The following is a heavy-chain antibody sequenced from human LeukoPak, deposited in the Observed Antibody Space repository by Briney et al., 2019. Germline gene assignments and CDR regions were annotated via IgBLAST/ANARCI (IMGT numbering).Heavy chain of an antibody. CDR2: ISNDGGST. V-gene: IGHV3-74*01. J-gene: IGHJ4*02. CDR3: ASLNFGPDY. Sequence: GGSLRLSCVASAFTFSDYWMHWVRQAPGKGLVWVSGISNDGGSTYYADSVKGRVTISRENAKNTLYLQMNSLRSEDTAVYYCASLNFGPDYWGQGTLVTVSS. CDR1: AFTFSDYW. D-gene: IGHD1-1*01.